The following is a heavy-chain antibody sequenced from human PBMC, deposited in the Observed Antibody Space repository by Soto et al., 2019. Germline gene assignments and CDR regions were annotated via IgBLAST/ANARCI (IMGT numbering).Heavy chain of an antibody. Sequence: SETLSLTCTVSGGSVSSSSYYWSWIRQPPGKGLEWIGYIYYSGSTNYNPSLKSRVTISVDTSKNQFSLKLSSVTAADTAVYYCARGHSTDCSNGVCSFFYNHEMDVWGQGTTVTVSS. CDR3: ARGHSTDCSNGVCSFFYNHEMDV. J-gene: IGHJ6*02. CDR2: IYYSGST. D-gene: IGHD2-8*01. V-gene: IGHV4-61*01. CDR1: GGSVSSSSYY.